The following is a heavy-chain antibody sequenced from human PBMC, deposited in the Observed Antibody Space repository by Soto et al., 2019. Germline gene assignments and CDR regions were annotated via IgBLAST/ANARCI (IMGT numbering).Heavy chain of an antibody. CDR2: IIPIFGTA. V-gene: IGHV1-69*13. J-gene: IGHJ6*02. CDR3: ARGLVVAATAFGYYYYGMDV. CDR1: GGTFSSYA. D-gene: IGHD2-15*01. Sequence: GASVKVSCKASGGTFSSYAISWVRQAPGQGLEWMGGIIPIFGTANYAQKFQGRVTITADESTSTAYMELSSLRSEDTAVYYCARGLVVAATAFGYYYYGMDVWGQGTTVTVSS.